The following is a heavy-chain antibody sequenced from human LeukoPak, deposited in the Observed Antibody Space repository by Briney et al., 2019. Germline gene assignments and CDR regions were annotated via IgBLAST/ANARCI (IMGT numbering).Heavy chain of an antibody. CDR1: GFTFTDYW. Sequence: PGRSLRLSCAASGFTFTDYWMTWVRQVPGKGLEWVANIDRAGIESYYVDSVKGRFTISRDNAEKSLYLQMDSLRVDDTAVYYCARVGTWELQRVFDNWGQGTLVTVSS. D-gene: IGHD1-26*01. V-gene: IGHV3-7*01. CDR3: ARVGTWELQRVFDN. J-gene: IGHJ4*02. CDR2: IDRAGIES.